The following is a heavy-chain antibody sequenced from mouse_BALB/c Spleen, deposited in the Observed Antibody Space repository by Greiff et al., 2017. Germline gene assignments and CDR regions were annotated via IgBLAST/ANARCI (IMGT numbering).Heavy chain of an antibody. J-gene: IGHJ4*01. D-gene: IGHD2-1*01. CDR1: GYTFSSYW. CDR3: ARRRYGSYDAMDY. Sequence: QVQLQQSGAELMKPGASVKISCTATGYTFSSYWIEWVKQRPGHGLEWIGEILPGSGSTNYNEKFKGKATFTADTASNTAYMQLSSLTSEDSAVYYCARRRYGSYDAMDYWGQGTSVTVSS. CDR2: ILPGSGST. V-gene: IGHV1-9*01.